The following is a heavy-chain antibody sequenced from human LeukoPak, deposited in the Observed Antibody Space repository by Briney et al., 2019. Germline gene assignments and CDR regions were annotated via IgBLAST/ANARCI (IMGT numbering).Heavy chain of an antibody. V-gene: IGHV3-48*03. CDR1: GFTFSSYE. J-gene: IGHJ4*02. Sequence: GGSLRPSCAASGFTFSSYEMNWVRQAPGKGLEWVSYISSSGSTINYADSVKGRFTISRDNAKNSLYLQMNSLRAEDTAVYYCARVYGDNEIDYWGQGTLVTVSS. CDR2: ISSSGSTI. CDR3: ARVYGDNEIDY. D-gene: IGHD4-17*01.